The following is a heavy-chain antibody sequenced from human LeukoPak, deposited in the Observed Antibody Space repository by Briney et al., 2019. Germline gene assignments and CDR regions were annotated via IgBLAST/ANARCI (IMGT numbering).Heavy chain of an antibody. V-gene: IGHV1-69*13. D-gene: IGHD6-6*01. CDR3: ARLGSSSSHRFDY. Sequence: GASVKVSCKASGGTFSSYAISWVRQAPGQGLEWMGVIIPIFGTANYAQKFQGRVTITADESTSTAYMELSSLRSEDTAVYYCARLGSSSSHRFDYWGQGTLVTVSS. CDR2: IIPIFGTA. CDR1: GGTFSSYA. J-gene: IGHJ4*02.